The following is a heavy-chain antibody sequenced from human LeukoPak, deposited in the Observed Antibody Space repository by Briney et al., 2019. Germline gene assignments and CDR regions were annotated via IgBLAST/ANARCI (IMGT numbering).Heavy chain of an antibody. CDR1: GFTFSSYW. Sequence: GGSLRLSCAASGFTFSSYWMSWVRQAPGKGLEWVANIKQDGSEKYYVDSVKGRFTISRDNAKNSLYLQMNSLRAEDTAVYYCARDLELGYCSGGSCSIWGRPSSSWFDPWGQGTLVTVSS. CDR2: IKQDGSEK. CDR3: ARDLELGYCSGGSCSIWGRPSSSWFDP. V-gene: IGHV3-7*01. J-gene: IGHJ5*02. D-gene: IGHD2-15*01.